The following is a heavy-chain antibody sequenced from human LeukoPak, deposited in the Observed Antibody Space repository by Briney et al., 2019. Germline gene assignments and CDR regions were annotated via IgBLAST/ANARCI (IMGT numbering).Heavy chain of an antibody. CDR3: ARDDIAAAGTAIDY. Sequence: GASVKVSCKASGYTFTSYGISWVRQAPGQGLEWMGWISAYNGNTNYAQKLQGRVTMATDTSTSTAYMELRSLRSDDTAVYYCARDDIAAAGTAIDYWGQGTLVTVSS. V-gene: IGHV1-18*04. J-gene: IGHJ4*02. CDR2: ISAYNGNT. CDR1: GYTFTSYG. D-gene: IGHD6-13*01.